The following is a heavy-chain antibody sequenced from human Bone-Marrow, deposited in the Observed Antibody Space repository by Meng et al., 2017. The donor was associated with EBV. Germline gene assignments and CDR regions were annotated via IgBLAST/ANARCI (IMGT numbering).Heavy chain of an antibody. D-gene: IGHD1-26*01. CDR2: IRSQVDGRTA. CDR1: EFTFTSAW. Sequence: EVHLGGSGGGLVKPGESLKLSCAASEFTFTSAWMNWVRQAPGKGLEWVGRIRSQVDGRTADYSAPVKGRFTISRDDSKHTLYLQMNSLKIEDSAVYYCTTDEGGSRFWGQGTLVTVSS. CDR3: TTDEGGSRF. J-gene: IGHJ4*02. V-gene: IGHV3-15*01.